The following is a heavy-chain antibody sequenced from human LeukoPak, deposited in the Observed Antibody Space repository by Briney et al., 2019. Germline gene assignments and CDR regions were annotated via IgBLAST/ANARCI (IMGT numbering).Heavy chain of an antibody. CDR2: IWSDGNNR. J-gene: IGHJ6*03. V-gene: IGHV3-30*02. CDR1: GFTSRNYA. D-gene: IGHD2-8*02. Sequence: SGGPLRLSFEASGFTSRNYAMHWVRRATGKGLGWVSFIWSDGNNRFYADSVKGRCTISRDNSKNMLYLQMDTLRAEDTALYYCAKDPGASVSGFYMDVWGKGTTVIVSS. CDR3: AKDPGASVSGFYMDV.